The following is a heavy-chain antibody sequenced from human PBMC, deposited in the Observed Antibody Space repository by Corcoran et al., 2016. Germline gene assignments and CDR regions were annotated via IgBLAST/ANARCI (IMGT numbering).Heavy chain of an antibody. CDR3: ARVGYYYGSGSYYFDY. Sequence: QVQLVQSGAGVKKPGSSVTVSCKASGGTFSSYAISWVRQAPGQGLGWVGGSIPIFGTANYAQKFQGRVTITADESTSTAYMELSSLRSEDTAVYYCARVGYYYGSGSYYFDYWGQGTLVTVSS. V-gene: IGHV1-69*01. J-gene: IGHJ4*02. D-gene: IGHD3-10*01. CDR1: GGTFSSYA. CDR2: SIPIFGTA.